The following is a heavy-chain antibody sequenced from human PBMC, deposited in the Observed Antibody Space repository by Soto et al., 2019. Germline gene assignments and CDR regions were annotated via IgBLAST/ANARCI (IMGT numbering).Heavy chain of an antibody. Sequence: PGGSLRLSCAASGFSFVNYAMNWVRQAPGKGLEWVSGLSGSGTSTYYADSVKGRFTISRDNSRDTLFLQMNSLTADDTAVYYCATVHSTSRSFDYWGQGTLVTVSS. CDR1: GFSFVNYA. CDR2: LSGSGTST. CDR3: ATVHSTSRSFDY. J-gene: IGHJ4*02. V-gene: IGHV3-23*01. D-gene: IGHD2-2*01.